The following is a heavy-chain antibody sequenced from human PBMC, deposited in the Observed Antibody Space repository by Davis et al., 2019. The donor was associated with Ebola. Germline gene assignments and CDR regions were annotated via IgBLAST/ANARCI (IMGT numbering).Heavy chain of an antibody. Sequence: AASVKVSCKASGGTFSSYAISWVRQAPGQGLEWMGRIIPILGIANYAQKFQGRVTITADKSTSTAYMELSSLRSEDTAVYYCARQRYGDYYFDYWGQGTLVTVSS. CDR2: IIPILGIA. CDR1: GGTFSSYA. D-gene: IGHD4-17*01. J-gene: IGHJ4*02. V-gene: IGHV1-69*04. CDR3: ARQRYGDYYFDY.